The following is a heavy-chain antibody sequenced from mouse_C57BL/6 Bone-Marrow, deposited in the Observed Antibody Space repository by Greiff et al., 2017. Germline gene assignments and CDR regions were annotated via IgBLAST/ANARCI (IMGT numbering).Heavy chain of an antibody. V-gene: IGHV1-47*01. Sequence: VQLQQSGAELVKPGASVKMSCKASGYTFTTYPIEWMKQNHGKSLEWIGNFHPYNDDTKYNEKFKGKATLTVEKSSSTVYLGLSRLTSDDSAVCYCSRGGLLGGAFDVWGTGTTVTVSS. CDR1: GYTFTTYP. CDR2: FHPYNDDT. D-gene: IGHD2-3*01. J-gene: IGHJ1*03. CDR3: SRGGLLGGAFDV.